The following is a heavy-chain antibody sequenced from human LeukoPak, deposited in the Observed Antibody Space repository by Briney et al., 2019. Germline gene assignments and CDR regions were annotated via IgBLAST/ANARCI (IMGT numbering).Heavy chain of an antibody. CDR1: GGSFSGYY. Sequence: SETLSLTCAVYGGSFSGYYWSWICQPPGKGLEWIGEINHSGSTNYNPSLKSRVTISVDTSKNQFSLKLSSVTAADTAVYYCARALIVVSYYYMDVWGKGTTVTVSS. CDR2: INHSGST. CDR3: ARALIVVSYYYMDV. D-gene: IGHD3-22*01. J-gene: IGHJ6*03. V-gene: IGHV4-34*01.